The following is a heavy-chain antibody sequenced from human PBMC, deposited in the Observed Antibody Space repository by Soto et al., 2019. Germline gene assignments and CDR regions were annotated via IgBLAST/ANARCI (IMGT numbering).Heavy chain of an antibody. CDR3: AKDGGY. J-gene: IGHJ4*02. D-gene: IGHD2-15*01. CDR1: GFTFSSYG. V-gene: IGHV3-30*18. Sequence: QVQLVESGGGVVQPGRSLRLSCAASGFTFSSYGMHWVRQAPGKGLEWVAVISYDGSNKYYADSVKGRFTISRDNSKNTLYLQMNSLRAEDTAVYYCAKDGGYWGQGTLVTVSS. CDR2: ISYDGSNK.